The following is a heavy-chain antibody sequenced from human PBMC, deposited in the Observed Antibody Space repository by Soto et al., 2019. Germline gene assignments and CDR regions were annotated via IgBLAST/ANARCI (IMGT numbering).Heavy chain of an antibody. D-gene: IGHD2-2*01. CDR2: INPNSGGT. V-gene: IGHV1-2*04. Sequence: AASVKVSCKASGYTFTGYYMHWVRQAPGQGLEWMGWINPNSGGTNYAQKFQGWVTMTRDTSISTAYMELSRLRSDDTAVYYCATTLGYCSSTSCYAAFDIWGQGTMVTVSS. CDR3: ATTLGYCSSTSCYAAFDI. CDR1: GYTFTGYY. J-gene: IGHJ3*02.